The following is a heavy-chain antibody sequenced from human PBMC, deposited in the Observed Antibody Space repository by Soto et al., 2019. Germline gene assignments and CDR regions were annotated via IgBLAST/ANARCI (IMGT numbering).Heavy chain of an antibody. D-gene: IGHD2-15*01. V-gene: IGHV4-31*03. CDR2: IYYSGST. Sequence: QVQLQESGPGLVKPSQTLSLTCTVSGGSISSGGYYWSWIRQHPGKGLEWIGYIYYSGSTYYNPSLKSRVTISVDTSKNQCSLKLSSVTAADTAVYYCARTVVNPGLFDYWGQGTLVTVSS. CDR3: ARTVVNPGLFDY. CDR1: GGSISSGGYY. J-gene: IGHJ4*02.